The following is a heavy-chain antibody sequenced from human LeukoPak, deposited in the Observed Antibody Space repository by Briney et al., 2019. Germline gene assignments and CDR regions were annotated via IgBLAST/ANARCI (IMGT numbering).Heavy chain of an antibody. D-gene: IGHD4-17*01. CDR3: ARVMGYGDTRLWFDS. J-gene: IGHJ5*01. V-gene: IGHV4-59*01. CDR1: SGSISSYY. CDR2: IYYSGST. Sequence: SETLSLTCTVSSGSISSYYWRWIRQPPGKGLEGSGYIYYSGSTNSNPSLKSRVTISVDTSKNQFSLQLSSVTAADTAVYYCARVMGYGDTRLWFDSWGQGALVTVSS.